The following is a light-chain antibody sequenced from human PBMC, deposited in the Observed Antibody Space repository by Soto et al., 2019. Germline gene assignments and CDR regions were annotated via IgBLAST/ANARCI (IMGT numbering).Light chain of an antibody. V-gene: IGKV3-20*01. CDR2: GAS. CDR1: QSLSSSY. J-gene: IGKJ4*01. Sequence: EIVLTQSPGTLSLSPGERATLSCRASQSLSSSYLAWYQQKPGQAPRLLIYGASSRATAIPDRFSGSGSGTDFTLTISRLEPEDFAVYYCQQYGSSLGVTFGGGTKVDIK. CDR3: QQYGSSLGVT.